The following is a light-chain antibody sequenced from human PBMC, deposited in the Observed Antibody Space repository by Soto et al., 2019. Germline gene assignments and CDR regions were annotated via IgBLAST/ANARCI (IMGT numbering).Light chain of an antibody. CDR3: QQYNSSSIT. Sequence: DIQMTQSPSSLSASVGDRVTITCRASQTISIFLNWYQQKQGKAPKLXIYKASSLESGVPSRFSGSGSGTEFTLTISSLQTDDFATYYCQQYNSSSITFGQGTRLEIK. CDR2: KAS. J-gene: IGKJ5*01. V-gene: IGKV1-5*03. CDR1: QTISIF.